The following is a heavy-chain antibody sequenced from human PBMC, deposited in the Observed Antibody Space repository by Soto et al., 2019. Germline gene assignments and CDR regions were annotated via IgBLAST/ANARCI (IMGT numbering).Heavy chain of an antibody. CDR2: ISYDGRDK. CDR3: ARSAGGSYPQYDY. V-gene: IGHV3-30*04. CDR1: GFTFSSYA. D-gene: IGHD1-26*01. Sequence: GGSLLSCAASGFTFSSYAMHWVRQAPGTGLEWVAIISYDGRDKNYPDSVKGRFTISRDNSKNTLYLQMNSLRAEDTAVYYCARSAGGSYPQYDYWGQGTLVTVSS. J-gene: IGHJ4*02.